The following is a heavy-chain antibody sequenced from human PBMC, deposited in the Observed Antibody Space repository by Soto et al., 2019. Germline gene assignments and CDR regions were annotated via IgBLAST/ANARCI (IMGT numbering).Heavy chain of an antibody. CDR1: GFTFSSSG. CDR2: ISIRGDYR. CDR3: ANILTGPTNY. D-gene: IGHD1-20*01. J-gene: IGHJ4*02. Sequence: EGQLLQSGGGLVQPGESLRLSCAASGFTFSSSGMSWVRQAPGKGLEWVSSISIRGDYRYYADSVKGRFTISRDNSKNTLYLQMNSLRPEDTAVYYCANILTGPTNYWGQGTLVAVSS. V-gene: IGHV3-23*01.